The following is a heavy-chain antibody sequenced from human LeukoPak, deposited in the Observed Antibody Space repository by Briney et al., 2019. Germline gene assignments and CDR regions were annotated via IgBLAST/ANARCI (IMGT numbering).Heavy chain of an antibody. V-gene: IGHV1-18*01. CDR3: ARDVPLVGAPMNPDY. J-gene: IGHJ4*02. Sequence: ASVKLSCKASGYTFTSYGISWVRQAPGQGLERMGWISAYNGNTNSAQKLQGRVTMTTDTSTSTAYMELRSLRSDDTAVYYCARDVPLVGAPMNPDYWGQGTLVTVSS. CDR1: GYTFTSYG. CDR2: ISAYNGNT. D-gene: IGHD1-26*01.